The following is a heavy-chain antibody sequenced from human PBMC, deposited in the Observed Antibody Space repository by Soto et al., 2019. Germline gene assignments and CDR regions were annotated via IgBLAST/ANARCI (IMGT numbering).Heavy chain of an antibody. CDR3: ARDAGDSTRVFDY. J-gene: IGHJ4*02. V-gene: IGHV1-18*04. CDR2: ISAYNGNT. CDR1: GYTFTVYY. D-gene: IGHD7-27*01. Sequence: ASVKVSCKASGYTFTVYYMHWVRQAPGQGLEWMGWISAYNGNTNYAQKLQGRVTMTTDTSTGTAYMELRSLRSDDTAVYYCARDAGDSTRVFDYWGQGTLVTVSS.